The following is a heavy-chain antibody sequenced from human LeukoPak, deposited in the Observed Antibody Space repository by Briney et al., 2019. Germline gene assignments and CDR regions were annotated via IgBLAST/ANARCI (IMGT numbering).Heavy chain of an antibody. CDR2: IYTSGST. CDR3: ARIAVGSAGFD. V-gene: IGHV4-4*09. D-gene: IGHD6-19*01. CDR1: GGSISSYY. Sequence: SETLSLTCTVSGGSISSYYWSWIRQPPGKGLEWIGYIYTSGSTNYNPPLKSRVTISVDTSKNQFSLKLSSVTAADTAVYYCARIAVGSAGFDWGQGTLVTVSS. J-gene: IGHJ4*02.